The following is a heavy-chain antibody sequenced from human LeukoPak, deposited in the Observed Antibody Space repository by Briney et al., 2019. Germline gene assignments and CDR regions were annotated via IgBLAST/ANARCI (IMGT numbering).Heavy chain of an antibody. D-gene: IGHD5-12*01. CDR1: GFTFSSYS. Sequence: SGGSLRLSCSASGFTFSSYSMNWVRQAPGKGLEWLSYIGSSSGGICYADSVKGRFIISRDNSKNTLDLQMNSLRAEDTAVYYCAREFDILATTYDAFDFWGQGTMVTVSS. CDR3: AREFDILATTYDAFDF. V-gene: IGHV3-48*01. J-gene: IGHJ3*01. CDR2: IGSSSGGI.